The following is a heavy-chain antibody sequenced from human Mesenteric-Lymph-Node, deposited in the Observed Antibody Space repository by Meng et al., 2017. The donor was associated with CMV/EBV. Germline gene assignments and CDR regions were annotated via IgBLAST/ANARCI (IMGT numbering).Heavy chain of an antibody. CDR3: TNDIGSAGYFDY. CDR1: GYFISSGSY. D-gene: IGHD6-13*01. V-gene: IGHV4-38-2*02. Sequence: SDTLSLTCTVSGYFISSGSYWGWTRQSPGKGLDWIGSIHYSRVTYYSPSLKSRLTISVDTSKNQFSLRLSSVTAADTAVYYCTNDIGSAGYFDYWGQGKLVTVSS. J-gene: IGHJ4*02. CDR2: IHYSRVT.